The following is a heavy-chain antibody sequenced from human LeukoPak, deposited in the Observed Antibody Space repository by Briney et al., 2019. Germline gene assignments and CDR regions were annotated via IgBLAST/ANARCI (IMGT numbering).Heavy chain of an antibody. V-gene: IGHV1-18*01. CDR3: ATENYHPYYYYGMDV. CDR2: ISGYNGNT. Sequence: GASVKVSCKASGYTFTSYGISWVRQAPGQGLEWMGWISGYNGNTNYAQNLQGRVTMTTDTSTSTAYMELRSLRSDDTAVYYCATENYHPYYYYGMDVWGQGTTVTVSS. J-gene: IGHJ6*02. CDR1: GYTFTSYG. D-gene: IGHD5-24*01.